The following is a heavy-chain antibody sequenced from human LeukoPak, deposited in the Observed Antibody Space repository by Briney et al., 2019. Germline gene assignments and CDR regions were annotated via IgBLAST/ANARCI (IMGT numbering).Heavy chain of an antibody. CDR3: ARGLHYGNV. CDR1: GFTFSSYW. J-gene: IGHJ4*02. CDR2: IKQHGSER. Sequence: GGSLRLSCAASGFTFSSYWMSWVRQAPGKGLEWVANIKQHGSERYYVDSVKGRFTISRDNAKNSLYLQMNSLRAEDTGVYYCARGLHYGNVWGQGTLVTVSS. D-gene: IGHD3-10*01. V-gene: IGHV3-7*01.